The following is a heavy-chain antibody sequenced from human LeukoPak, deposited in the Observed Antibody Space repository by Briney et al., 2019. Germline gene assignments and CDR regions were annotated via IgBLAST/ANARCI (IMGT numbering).Heavy chain of an antibody. V-gene: IGHV3-21*01. J-gene: IGHJ4*02. CDR1: GFTLSSYS. CDR3: ARGGSGYSYGKIDS. CDR2: ISSRSTYI. D-gene: IGHD5-18*01. Sequence: GGSLRLSCAASGFTLSSYSMNWVRQAPGKGLEWVSSISSRSTYIYYADSVKGRFTISRDIAKNSLYLQMNSLRDEDTAVYYCARGGSGYSYGKIDSWGQGILATVSS.